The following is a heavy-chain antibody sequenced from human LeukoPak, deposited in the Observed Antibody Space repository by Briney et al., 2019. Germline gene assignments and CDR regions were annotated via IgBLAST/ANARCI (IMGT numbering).Heavy chain of an antibody. Sequence: ASVKVSCKSSGYTFTICGISWMRLAPGPGLELMGWISAYNSNTNYAQKLHGRVTMTTDTSTSTAYMELRSLRSDDTPVYYCARFEDRGYSYGYVSWEQDYWGQGTLVTVSS. CDR3: ARFEDRGYSYGYVSWEQDY. V-gene: IGHV1-18*01. D-gene: IGHD5-18*01. CDR2: ISAYNSNT. CDR1: GYTFTICG. J-gene: IGHJ4*02.